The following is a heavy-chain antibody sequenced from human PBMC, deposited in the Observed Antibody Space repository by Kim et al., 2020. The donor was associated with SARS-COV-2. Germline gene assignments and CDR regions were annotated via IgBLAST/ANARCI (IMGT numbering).Heavy chain of an antibody. CDR2: ISYDGSNK. D-gene: IGHD3-22*01. J-gene: IGHJ4*02. CDR3: ARDRYYYDSSGYYYDLNY. Sequence: GGSLRLSCAASGFTFSSYAMHWVRQAPGKGLEWVAVISYDGSNKYYADSVKGRFTISRDNSKNTLYLQMNSLRAEDTAVYYCARDRYYYDSSGYYYDLNYWGQGTLVTVSS. V-gene: IGHV3-30-3*01. CDR1: GFTFSSYA.